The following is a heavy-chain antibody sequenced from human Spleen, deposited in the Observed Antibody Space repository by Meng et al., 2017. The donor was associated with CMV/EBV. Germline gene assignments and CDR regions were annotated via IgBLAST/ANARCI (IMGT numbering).Heavy chain of an antibody. CDR3: AKARFCSRGSCYLIDS. V-gene: IGHV3-43*01. CDR1: GFTFDYHT. J-gene: IGHJ4*02. CDR2: INGDGSAM. Sequence: ETLSLTCAASGFTFDYHTMHWVRQPPGKGLEWVSLINGDGSAMSYGDSVRGRFTISRDNSKNSLYLQMNSLRTDDTALYYCAKARFCSRGSCYLIDSWGRGTLVTVSS. D-gene: IGHD2-15*01.